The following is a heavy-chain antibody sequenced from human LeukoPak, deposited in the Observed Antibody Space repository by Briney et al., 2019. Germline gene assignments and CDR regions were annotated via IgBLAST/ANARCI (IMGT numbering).Heavy chain of an antibody. J-gene: IGHJ4*02. Sequence: SETLSLTCTVSGGSISSGSYYWNWIRQPAGKGLEWIGRIYRSGSSNYNPSLKSRVTVSVDTSKNQFSLKLSSVTAADTAVYYCARATWIQLVSFDYWGQGTLVTVSS. CDR1: GGSISSGSYY. CDR3: ARATWIQLVSFDY. V-gene: IGHV4-61*02. CDR2: IYRSGSS. D-gene: IGHD5-18*01.